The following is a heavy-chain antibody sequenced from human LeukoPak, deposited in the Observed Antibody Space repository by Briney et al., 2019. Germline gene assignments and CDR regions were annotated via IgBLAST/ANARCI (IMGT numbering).Heavy chain of an antibody. CDR3: ARGRYCSSTSCYHKPMDV. CDR2: MNPNSGNT. J-gene: IGHJ6*02. D-gene: IGHD2-2*01. Sequence: ASVKVSCKASGCTFTSYDINWVRQATGQGLEWMGWMNPNSGNTGYAQKFQGRVTMTRNTSISTAYMELSSLRSEDTAVYYCARGRYCSSTSCYHKPMDVWGQGTTVTVSS. CDR1: GCTFTSYD. V-gene: IGHV1-8*01.